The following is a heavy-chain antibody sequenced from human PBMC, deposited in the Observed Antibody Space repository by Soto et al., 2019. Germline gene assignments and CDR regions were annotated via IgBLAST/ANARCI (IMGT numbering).Heavy chain of an antibody. V-gene: IGHV3-30-3*01. CDR1: GFTFSSYA. Sequence: LRLSCAASGFTFSSYAMHWVRQAPGKGLEWVAVISYDGSNKYYADSVKGRFTISRNNSKNTLYLQVNSLRAEDAAVYYCARDRTPELRSNWFDPWGQGTLVTVSS. D-gene: IGHD1-7*01. CDR3: ARDRTPELRSNWFDP. J-gene: IGHJ5*02. CDR2: ISYDGSNK.